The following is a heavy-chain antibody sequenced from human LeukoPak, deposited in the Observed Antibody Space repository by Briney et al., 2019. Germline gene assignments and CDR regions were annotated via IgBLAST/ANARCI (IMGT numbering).Heavy chain of an antibody. CDR1: GGSFSGYY. CDR2: INHSGST. V-gene: IGHV4-34*01. D-gene: IGHD6-19*01. Sequence: PSETLSLTCAVYGGSFSGYYWSWIRQPPGKGLEWIGEINHSGSTNYNPSLKSRVTISVDTSKNQFSLKLSSVTAADTAVYYCARGLTYSSGWYPQWFDPWGQGTLVTVSS. CDR3: ARGLTYSSGWYPQWFDP. J-gene: IGHJ5*02.